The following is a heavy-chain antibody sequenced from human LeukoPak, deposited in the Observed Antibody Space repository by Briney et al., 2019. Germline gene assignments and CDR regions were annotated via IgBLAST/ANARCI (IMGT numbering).Heavy chain of an antibody. Sequence: PGGSLRLSCAASGFNFIYYSMTWVRQAPGKGPEWVANINKDGSEKYYVDSVEGRFSISRDNAKNLLYLQMDSLRAEDTAVYYCAGDFWTTNPESHWGQGTLVTVSS. CDR2: INKDGSEK. D-gene: IGHD3/OR15-3a*01. CDR1: GFNFIYYS. J-gene: IGHJ4*02. V-gene: IGHV3-7*01. CDR3: AGDFWTTNPESH.